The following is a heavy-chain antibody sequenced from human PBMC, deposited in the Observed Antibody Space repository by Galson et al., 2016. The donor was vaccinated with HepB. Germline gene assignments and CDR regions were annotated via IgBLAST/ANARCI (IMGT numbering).Heavy chain of an antibody. CDR1: GYNFTSYW. D-gene: IGHD6-6*01. J-gene: IGHJ6*02. CDR2: IFPADFDT. CDR3: ARGLGGERPPYYGMDV. Sequence: QSGAEVKKPGESLKIPCKGSGYNFTSYWTGWVRQMPGKGLEWMSLIFPADFDTRHRPSFQGQVTISVDNSISTAHLQWRSLKASDTAIYYCARGLGGERPPYYGMDVWGQGTTVTISS. V-gene: IGHV5-51*01.